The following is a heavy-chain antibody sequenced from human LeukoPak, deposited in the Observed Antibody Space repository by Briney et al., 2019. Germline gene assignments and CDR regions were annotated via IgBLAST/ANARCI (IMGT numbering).Heavy chain of an antibody. CDR1: GGSISSGSYY. CDR2: IYYSGST. D-gene: IGHD3/OR15-3a*01. Sequence: SQTLSLTCTVSGGSISSGSYYWSWIRQPAGKGLEWIGYIYYSGSTNYNPSLKSRVTISVDTSKNQFSLKLSSVTAADTAVYYCARQPDWPHPHYYYGMDVWGQGTTVTVSS. J-gene: IGHJ6*02. V-gene: IGHV4-61*09. CDR3: ARQPDWPHPHYYYGMDV.